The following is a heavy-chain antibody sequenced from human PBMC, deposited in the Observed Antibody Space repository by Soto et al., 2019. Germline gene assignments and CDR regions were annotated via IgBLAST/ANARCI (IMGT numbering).Heavy chain of an antibody. V-gene: IGHV3-33*01. Sequence: SLRLSCAASGFTFSSYGMHWVRQAPGKGLEWVAVIWYDGSNKYYADSVKGRFTISRDNSKNTLYLQMNSLRAEDTAVYYCARSLGYCXSTSCYRNYYYYYGMDVWGQGTTVTVSS. CDR1: GFTFSSYG. J-gene: IGHJ6*02. CDR2: IWYDGSNK. CDR3: ARSLGYCXSTSCYRNYYYYYGMDV. D-gene: IGHD2-2*01.